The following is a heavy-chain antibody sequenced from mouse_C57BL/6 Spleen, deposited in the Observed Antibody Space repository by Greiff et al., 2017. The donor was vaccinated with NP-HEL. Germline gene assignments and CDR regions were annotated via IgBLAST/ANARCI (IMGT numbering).Heavy chain of an antibody. CDR1: GYTFTSYW. Sequence: VQLQQSGAELAKPGASVKLSCKASGYTFTSYWMHWVKQRPGQGLEWIGYINPSSGYTKYNQKFKDKAKLTADKSSSTAYMQLSSLTYEDSAVYYCARCDYEGAMDYWGQGTSVTVSS. D-gene: IGHD2-4*01. CDR3: ARCDYEGAMDY. J-gene: IGHJ4*01. V-gene: IGHV1-7*01. CDR2: INPSSGYT.